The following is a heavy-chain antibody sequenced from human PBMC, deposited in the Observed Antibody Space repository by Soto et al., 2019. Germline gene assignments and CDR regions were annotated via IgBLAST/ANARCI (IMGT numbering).Heavy chain of an antibody. CDR2: ISGSGGST. CDR3: AKDVGVWKFDY. Sequence: EVQLLESGGGLVQPGGSLRLSCAASGFTFSSYAMSWVRQAPGKGLEWVSAISGSGGSTYYADSVKGRFTISRDNSKNTLNLKMTTRRAENTAVYYCAKDVGVWKFDYGAQGPLVTPSS. J-gene: IGHJ4*02. V-gene: IGHV3-23*01. CDR1: GFTFSSYA. D-gene: IGHD1-1*01.